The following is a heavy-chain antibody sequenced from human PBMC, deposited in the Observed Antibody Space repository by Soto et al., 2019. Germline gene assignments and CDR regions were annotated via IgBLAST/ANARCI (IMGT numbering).Heavy chain of an antibody. J-gene: IGHJ4*02. CDR3: ARLGDYVG. Sequence: QVQLVQSGAEVKKPGSSVKVSCKASGGTFSSYTISWVRQAPGQGLVWMGRIIPILGIANYAQKFQGRVTITADKSTSTAYMELSSLRSEDTAVYYCARLGDYVGWGQGTLVTVSS. V-gene: IGHV1-69*02. CDR2: IIPILGIA. CDR1: GGTFSSYT. D-gene: IGHD4-17*01.